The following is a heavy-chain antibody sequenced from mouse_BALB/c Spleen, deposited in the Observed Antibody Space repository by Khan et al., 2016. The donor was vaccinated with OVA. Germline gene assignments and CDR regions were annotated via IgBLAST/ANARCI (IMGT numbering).Heavy chain of an antibody. V-gene: IGHV3-8*02. D-gene: IGHD1-3*01. Sequence: EVQLQESGPSLVQPSQTLSLTCSVTGDSITSGFWSWVRKFPGNKLEYMGYIIYSGYTYYNPSLKGRFSITRHTSKNQYYLQLNTVTTEDTATYYSARSTYKYAFAYWGQGALVTVSA. CDR1: GDSITSGF. J-gene: IGHJ3*01. CDR2: IIYSGYT. CDR3: ARSTYKYAFAY.